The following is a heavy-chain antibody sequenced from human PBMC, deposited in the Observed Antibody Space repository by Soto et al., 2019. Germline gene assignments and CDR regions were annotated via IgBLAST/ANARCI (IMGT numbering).Heavy chain of an antibody. D-gene: IGHD4-17*01. J-gene: IGHJ5*02. Sequence: GGSLRLSCAASGFSFSNFAMSWVRQTPGKGLEWVSSIGSGGDKIYYADSVKGRFTISRDNAKNSLYLQMNSLRAEDTAVYYCATSTVTTSGYNWFDPWGQGTLVTVSS. CDR2: IGSGGDKI. CDR3: ATSTVTTSGYNWFDP. V-gene: IGHV3-11*01. CDR1: GFSFSNFA.